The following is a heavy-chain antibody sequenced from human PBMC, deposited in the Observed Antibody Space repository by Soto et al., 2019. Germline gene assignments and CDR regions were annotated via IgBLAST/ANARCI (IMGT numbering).Heavy chain of an antibody. CDR3: ARRSPSWAFDI. V-gene: IGHV3-23*01. CDR2: ISGSGSST. CDR1: GFTFSNYA. Sequence: EVQLLESGGGLVQPGGSLRLSCAASGFTFSNYAMNWVRQAPGKGLEWVSVISGSGSSTYYADSVKGRFTISRDNSKNTLYLQMNSVRAEETAVYYCARRSPSWAFDIWGQGTMVTVSS. J-gene: IGHJ3*02. D-gene: IGHD2-15*01.